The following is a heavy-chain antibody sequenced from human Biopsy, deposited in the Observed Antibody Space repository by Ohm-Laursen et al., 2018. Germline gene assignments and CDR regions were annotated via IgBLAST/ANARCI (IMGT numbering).Heavy chain of an antibody. CDR2: FYYSGST. D-gene: IGHD3-3*01. CDR3: ARARIKTSGVLIPETYYFDS. V-gene: IGHV4-59*01. J-gene: IGHJ4*02. CDR1: GDSISIYY. Sequence: TLSLTCCVSGDSISIYYWSWIRQPPGKGLEWIGNFYYSGSTNYNPSLKSRITMSLDRSKSQVSLRMNSVTAADTAVYYCARARIKTSGVLIPETYYFDSWGQGTLVTVSS.